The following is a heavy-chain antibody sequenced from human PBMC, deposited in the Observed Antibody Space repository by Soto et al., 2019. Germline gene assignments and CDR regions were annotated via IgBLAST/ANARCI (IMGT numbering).Heavy chain of an antibody. CDR1: GFSFSIYS. J-gene: IGHJ4*02. V-gene: IGHV3-48*02. D-gene: IGHD6-19*01. Sequence: EVQLVESGGGLLQPGGSLRLSCAASGFSFSIYSMNWVRQAPGKGLEWSSYITSDTNTIKYADSVKGRFTISRDNAKNSLYLQMNSLRDEDTAVYYCARSVEGHFDYWGQGTVVTVSS. CDR2: ITSDTNTI. CDR3: ARSVEGHFDY.